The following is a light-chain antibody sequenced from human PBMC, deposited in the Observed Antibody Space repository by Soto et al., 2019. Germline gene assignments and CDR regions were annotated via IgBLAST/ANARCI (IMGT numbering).Light chain of an antibody. CDR2: GNR. J-gene: IGLJ2*01. CDR1: NSNLGAGYD. Sequence: QAVVTQPPSVSGAPGQRVTISCTGNNSNLGAGYDVHWYQQLPGAAPKLVIFGNRNRPSGVPERFSGSKSGTSASLAISGLQSEDEADYYCVAWDDSLNGHVVFGGGTKLTVL. V-gene: IGLV1-40*01. CDR3: VAWDDSLNGHVV.